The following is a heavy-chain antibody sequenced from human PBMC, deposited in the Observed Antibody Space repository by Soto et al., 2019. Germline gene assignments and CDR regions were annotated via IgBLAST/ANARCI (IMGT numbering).Heavy chain of an antibody. Sequence: QVQPVQSGAEVKKPGSSVKVSCKASGGTFSSYTISWVRQAPGQGLEWMGRIIPILGIANYAQKFQGRVTITADKSTSTAYMELSSLRSEDTAVYYCARGEGYCGGDCLPFDYWGQGTLVTVSS. D-gene: IGHD2-21*02. V-gene: IGHV1-69*02. CDR3: ARGEGYCGGDCLPFDY. CDR1: GGTFSSYT. CDR2: IIPILGIA. J-gene: IGHJ4*02.